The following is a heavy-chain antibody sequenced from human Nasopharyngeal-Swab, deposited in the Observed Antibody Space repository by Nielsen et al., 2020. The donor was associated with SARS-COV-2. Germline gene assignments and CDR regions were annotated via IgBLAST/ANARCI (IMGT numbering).Heavy chain of an antibody. J-gene: IGHJ6*02. CDR1: GFTFSSYW. Sequence: GESLKISCAAPGFTFSSYWMSWVRQAPGKGLEWVANIKQDGSEKYYVDSVKGRFTISRDNAKNSLYLQMNSLRAEDTAVYYCAREVLGYCSSTSCRTYYYYYYGMDVWGQGTTVTVSS. D-gene: IGHD2-2*01. V-gene: IGHV3-7*01. CDR2: IKQDGSEK. CDR3: AREVLGYCSSTSCRTYYYYYYGMDV.